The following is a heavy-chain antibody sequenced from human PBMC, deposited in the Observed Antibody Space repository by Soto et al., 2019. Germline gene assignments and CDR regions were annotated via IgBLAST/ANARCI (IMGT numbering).Heavy chain of an antibody. CDR3: DKGGRQWLVTSDFNY. J-gene: IGHJ4*02. V-gene: IGHV3-30*03. Sequence: VQLVESGGGVVQPGRSLRLSCAASGFTFSDYAMHWVRQAPGKGLEWVAVVSHDGRNTHYADSVKGRFTISRDSSKNTGSLEMTSLRAEDTDVYYCDKGGRQWLVTSDFNYWGQGALVTVSS. CDR1: GFTFSDYA. CDR2: VSHDGRNT. D-gene: IGHD6-19*01.